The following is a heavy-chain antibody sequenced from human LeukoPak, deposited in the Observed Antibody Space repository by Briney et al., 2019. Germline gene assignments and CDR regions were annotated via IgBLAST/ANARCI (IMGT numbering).Heavy chain of an antibody. CDR2: LLYDGNTK. Sequence: PGGSLRLSCAASGSSLSNYGMHWVRQAPGKGLEWVAALLYDGNTKHYADSVKGRFTISRDISKNTFYLQMNSLTAEDTAVYYCARDHRPEIQYYYMDVWGKGTTVAVSS. J-gene: IGHJ6*03. CDR3: ARDHRPEIQYYYMDV. V-gene: IGHV3-33*01. D-gene: IGHD1-14*01. CDR1: GSSLSNYG.